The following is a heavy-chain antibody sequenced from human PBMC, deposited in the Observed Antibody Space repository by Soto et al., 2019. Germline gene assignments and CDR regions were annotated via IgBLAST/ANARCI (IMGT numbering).Heavy chain of an antibody. CDR1: GYTFTSYD. V-gene: IGHV1-8*01. CDR3: ARGGATVTTYYYMDF. J-gene: IGHJ6*03. Sequence: ASVKVSCKASGYTFTSYDIHWVRQATGQGLECMGRMNPNSGNTGYAQKFQGRVTMTRNTSISTAYMELSSLRSEDTAVYYCARGGATVTTYYYMDFWGKGTTVTVSS. D-gene: IGHD4-17*01. CDR2: MNPNSGNT.